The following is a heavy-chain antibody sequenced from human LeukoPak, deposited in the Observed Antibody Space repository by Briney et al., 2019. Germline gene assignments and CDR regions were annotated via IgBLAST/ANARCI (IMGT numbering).Heavy chain of an antibody. D-gene: IGHD6-19*01. CDR3: AKERNLEIAVAGTIFDY. Sequence: PGGSLRLSCAASGFTFSSYAMSWVRQAPGKGLEWVSAISGSGGSTYYADSVKGRFTISRDNSKNMIYLEMSNLKAEDTAVYYRAKERNLEIAVAGTIFDYWGQGTLVTVSS. J-gene: IGHJ4*02. V-gene: IGHV3-23*01. CDR1: GFTFSSYA. CDR2: ISGSGGST.